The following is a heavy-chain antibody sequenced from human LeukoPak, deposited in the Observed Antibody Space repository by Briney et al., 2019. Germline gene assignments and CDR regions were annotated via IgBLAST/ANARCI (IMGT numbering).Heavy chain of an antibody. D-gene: IGHD4-17*01. Sequence: GASVKVSCKASGYTFTGYYMHWVRQAPGQGLEWMGRINPNSGGTNYAQKFQGRVTMTRDTSISPAYMELSRLRSDDTAVYSCARASHDYGDYELDYWGQGTLVTVSS. V-gene: IGHV1-2*06. J-gene: IGHJ4*02. CDR1: GYTFTGYY. CDR2: INPNSGGT. CDR3: ARASHDYGDYELDY.